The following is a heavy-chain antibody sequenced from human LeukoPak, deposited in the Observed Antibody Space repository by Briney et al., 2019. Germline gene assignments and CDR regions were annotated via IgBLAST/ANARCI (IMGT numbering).Heavy chain of an antibody. CDR3: VRGYTYHIF. CDR1: GFTLGDLA. Sequence: GSLRLSCTASGFTLGDLAMSWVRQAPGKGLEGVGFITSKTYGGAIDYAASVKGRFTISRDDSKSIAYLQMDSLNTEDTALYYCVRGYTYHIFWGQGTLVTVSS. D-gene: IGHD3-16*02. CDR2: ITSKTYGGAI. V-gene: IGHV3-49*04. J-gene: IGHJ4*02.